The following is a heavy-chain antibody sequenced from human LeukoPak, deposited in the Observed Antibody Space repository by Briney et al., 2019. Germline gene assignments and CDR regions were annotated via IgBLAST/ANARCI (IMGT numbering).Heavy chain of an antibody. CDR1: GFTFCNGW. V-gene: IGHV3-15*01. D-gene: IGHD2-8*01. CDR3: TAGVGHSDFDY. CDR2: VKSKSNGGTT. J-gene: IGHJ4*02. Sequence: GGSVTLFCAASGFTFCNGWVMWLRQAPGKGLEWVGRVKSKSNGGTTGYAAPVKGRFTISRDDSKNTYLQMNRLKSEDTAVYFCTAGVGHSDFDYWGQGTLVTVSS.